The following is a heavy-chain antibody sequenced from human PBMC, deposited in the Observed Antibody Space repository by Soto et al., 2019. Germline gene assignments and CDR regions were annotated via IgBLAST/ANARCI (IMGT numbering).Heavy chain of an antibody. CDR3: ASSNIAAAGFYYYAMDV. J-gene: IGHJ6*02. V-gene: IGHV4-31*03. CDR2: IFYSGTT. Sequence: SETLSLTCTVSGGSISSGGYYWSWIRQHPGKGLEWIGYIFYSGTTYYNPSLKSRVTISVDTSKNQFSLKLSSVTAADTAVYYCASSNIAAAGFYYYAMDVWGQGTTVTVSS. CDR1: GGSISSGGYY. D-gene: IGHD6-13*01.